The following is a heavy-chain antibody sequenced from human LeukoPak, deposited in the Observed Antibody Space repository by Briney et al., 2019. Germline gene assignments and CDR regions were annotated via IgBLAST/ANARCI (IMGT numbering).Heavy chain of an antibody. CDR2: IYHSGST. D-gene: IGHD3-3*01. J-gene: IGHJ4*02. CDR3: ARGQGFWSGYYKN. Sequence: SETLSLTCTVSGYSISSGYYWGWIRQPPGKGLEWIGSIYHSGSTYYNPSLKSRVTISVDTSKNQFSLRLSSVTAADTAVYYCARGQGFWSGYYKNWGQGTLVTVSS. CDR1: GYSISSGYY. V-gene: IGHV4-38-2*02.